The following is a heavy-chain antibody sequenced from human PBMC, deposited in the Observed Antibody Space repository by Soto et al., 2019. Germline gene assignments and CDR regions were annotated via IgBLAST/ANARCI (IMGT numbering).Heavy chain of an antibody. CDR3: ARQSGGYYYYGMDV. J-gene: IGHJ6*02. V-gene: IGHV4-59*08. CDR1: GGSISDYY. D-gene: IGHD1-26*01. CDR2: IYYSGTT. Sequence: RSETLSLTCTVSGGSISDYYWSWIRQPPGKGLEWIGYIYYSGTTNYSPSLKSRVTISVDTSKNQFSLELSSVTAADSAIYYCARQSGGYYYYGMDVWGQGTTVTVSS.